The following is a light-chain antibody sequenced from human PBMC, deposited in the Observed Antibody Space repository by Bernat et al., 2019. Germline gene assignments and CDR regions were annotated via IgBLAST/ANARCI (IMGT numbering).Light chain of an antibody. J-gene: IGLJ1*01. V-gene: IGLV3-21*04. CDR1: NIGYKS. Sequence: YVLTQPPSVSGAPGETASVSCEGDNIGYKSVHWYQQKPGQAPVLLIYSASARPSGIPERFSGSNSGNTATLTINRVESGDEADYYCQVWDGATAHFVFGTGTHVTVL. CDR3: QVWDGATAHFV. CDR2: SAS.